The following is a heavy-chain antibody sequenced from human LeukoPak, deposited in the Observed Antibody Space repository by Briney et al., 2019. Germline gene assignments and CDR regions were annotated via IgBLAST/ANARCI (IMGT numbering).Heavy chain of an antibody. V-gene: IGHV1-69*13. D-gene: IGHD3-16*02. CDR1: GGTFISYG. J-gene: IGHJ4*02. CDR3: ARDHNYDYVWGSYRPFDY. Sequence: ASVKVSCKASGGTFISYGISWVRQAPGQGLEWMGGSTPVSGTPNYAQKFQGRVTISADESTSTAYMKLRSLRSDDTAVYYCARDHNYDYVWGSYRPFDYWGQGTLVTVSS. CDR2: STPVSGTP.